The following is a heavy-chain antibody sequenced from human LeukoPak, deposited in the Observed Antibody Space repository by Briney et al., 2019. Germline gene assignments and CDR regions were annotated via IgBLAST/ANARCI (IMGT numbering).Heavy chain of an antibody. CDR3: ARDLYLGYCSSTSCYPSNFDY. CDR2: ISGSGGST. CDR1: GFTFSSYA. V-gene: IGHV3-23*01. D-gene: IGHD2-2*01. Sequence: GGSLRLSCAASGFTFSSYAMSWVRQAPGKGLEWVSAISGSGGSTYYADSVKGRFTISRDNAKNSLYLQMNSLRAEDTAVYYCARDLYLGYCSSTSCYPSNFDYWGQGTLVTVSS. J-gene: IGHJ4*02.